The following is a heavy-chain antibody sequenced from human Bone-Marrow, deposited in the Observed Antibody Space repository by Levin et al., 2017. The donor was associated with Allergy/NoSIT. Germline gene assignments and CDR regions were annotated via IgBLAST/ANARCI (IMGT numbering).Heavy chain of an antibody. D-gene: IGHD5-18*01. CDR2: IKSKTDGGTT. J-gene: IGHJ6*02. Sequence: GESLKISCAASGFTFSNAWMSWVRQAPGKGLEWVGRIKSKTDGGTTDYAAPVKGRFTISRDDSKNTLYLQMNSLKTEDTAVYYCTTDMSGAMVSYYYYGMDGWGQGTTVTV. CDR3: TTDMSGAMVSYYYYGMDG. V-gene: IGHV3-15*01. CDR1: GFTFSNAW.